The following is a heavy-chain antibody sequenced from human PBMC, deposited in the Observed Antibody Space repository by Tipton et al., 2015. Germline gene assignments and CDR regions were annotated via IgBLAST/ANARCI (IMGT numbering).Heavy chain of an antibody. V-gene: IGHV4-31*03. CDR3: ARDKTFEASDI. J-gene: IGHJ3*02. CDR2: IYYSGST. D-gene: IGHD2/OR15-2a*01. Sequence: TLSLTCTVSGGSISRGRYYWSWIRQHPGKGLEWIGFIYYSGSTTYNPSLKSRVNISQDTSENQFSLHLKSVTAADTAVYYCARDKTFEASDIWGQGTKVTVSS. CDR1: GGSISRGRYY.